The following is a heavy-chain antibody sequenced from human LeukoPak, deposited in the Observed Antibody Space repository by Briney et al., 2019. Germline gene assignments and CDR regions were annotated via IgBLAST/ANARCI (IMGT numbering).Heavy chain of an antibody. J-gene: IGHJ4*02. CDR3: ARILVPRQVTGPKDFDY. V-gene: IGHV1-3*01. D-gene: IGHD1/OR15-1a*01. CDR2: INAGNGNT. Sequence: SGGSLRLSCAASGFTFSSYAMHWVRQAPGQRLGWMVWINAGNGNTKYSQKFQGRVTITRDTSASTAHMELSSLRSEDTAVYYCARILVPRQVTGPKDFDYWGQGTLVTVSS. CDR1: GFTFSSYA.